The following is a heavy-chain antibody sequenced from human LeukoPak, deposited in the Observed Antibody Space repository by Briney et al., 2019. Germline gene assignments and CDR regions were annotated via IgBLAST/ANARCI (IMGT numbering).Heavy chain of an antibody. D-gene: IGHD6-13*01. CDR1: GFTFSSYA. J-gene: IGHJ5*02. CDR2: ISGSGGST. CDR3: AKGRYSSSWYETFDP. V-gene: IGHV3-23*01. Sequence: TGGFLRLSCAASGFTFSSYAMSWVCQAPGKGLEWVSAISGSGGSTYYADSVKGRFTISRDNSKNTLYLQMNSLRAEDTAVYYCAKGRYSSSWYETFDPWGQGTLVTVSS.